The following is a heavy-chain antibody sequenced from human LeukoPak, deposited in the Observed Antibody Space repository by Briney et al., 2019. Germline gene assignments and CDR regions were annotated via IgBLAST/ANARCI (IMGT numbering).Heavy chain of an antibody. D-gene: IGHD6-13*01. CDR2: IYHSGST. V-gene: IGHV4-30-2*01. J-gene: IGHJ4*02. CDR3: ANRAAAGINY. CDR1: GGSISSGGYY. Sequence: PSQTLSLTCTVSGGSISSGGYYWSWIRQPPGKGLEWIGYIYHSGSTYYNPSLKSRVTISVDRSKNQFSLKLSSVTAADTAVYYCANRAAAGINYWGQGTLVTVSS.